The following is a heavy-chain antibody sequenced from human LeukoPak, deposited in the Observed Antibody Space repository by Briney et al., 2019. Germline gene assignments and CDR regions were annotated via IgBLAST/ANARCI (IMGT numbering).Heavy chain of an antibody. D-gene: IGHD3-22*01. Sequence: SETLSLTCAVYGGSFSGYYWSWIRQPPGKGLEWIGEINHSGSTNYNPSLKSRVTISVDTSKNQFSLKLSSVTAADTAVYYCARVGRNAGYYYDSSGYHDAFDIWGQGTMVTVSS. CDR3: ARVGRNAGYYYDSSGYHDAFDI. V-gene: IGHV4-34*01. CDR1: GGSFSGYY. CDR2: INHSGST. J-gene: IGHJ3*02.